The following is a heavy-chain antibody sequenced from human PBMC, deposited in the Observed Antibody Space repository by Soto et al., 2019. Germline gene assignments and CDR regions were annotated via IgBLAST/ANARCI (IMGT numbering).Heavy chain of an antibody. CDR2: IYWDDDK. D-gene: IGHD2-21*02. CDR3: IQSRCGGDCLQSYASHYYYGLDV. J-gene: IGHJ6*02. CDR1: GFSLSTSGVG. V-gene: IGHV2-5*02. Sequence: QITLKESGPTLVKPTQTLTLTCTFSGFSLSTSGVGVGWIRQPPGKALEWLALIYWDDDKRYSPSLTSRLTISKDTSKNQVVLTMTNMDPADTATYYCIQSRCGGDCLQSYASHYYYGLDVWGQGTTVAVSS.